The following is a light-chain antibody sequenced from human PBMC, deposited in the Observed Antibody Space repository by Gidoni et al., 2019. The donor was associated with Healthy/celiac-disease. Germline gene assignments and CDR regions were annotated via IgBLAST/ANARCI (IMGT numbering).Light chain of an antibody. CDR2: GAS. V-gene: IGKV3-15*01. J-gene: IGKJ5*01. CDR3: QQYNNWPPIT. CDR1: QSVSVN. Sequence: EIVMTQSPATLSVSPGERATLTCRASQSVSVNLAWYQQKPGQAPRLLIYGASTRATGIPARFSGSGSGTEFTLTISSLQSEDFAVYYFQQYNNWPPITFGQGTRLEIK.